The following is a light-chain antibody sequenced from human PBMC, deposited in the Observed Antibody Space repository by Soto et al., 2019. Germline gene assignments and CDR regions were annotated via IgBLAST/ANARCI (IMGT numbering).Light chain of an antibody. Sequence: DIVMTQSPLSLPVTPGEPASISCRSSQSLLHSNDNNYLDWYLQKPGQSPQLLIYLGSNRASGVPDRFSGSGSGTDFTLKISRVEAEDVGIYYCMQALQTPITFGQGTRLEIK. CDR3: MQALQTPIT. V-gene: IGKV2-28*01. J-gene: IGKJ5*01. CDR1: QSLLHSNDNNY. CDR2: LGS.